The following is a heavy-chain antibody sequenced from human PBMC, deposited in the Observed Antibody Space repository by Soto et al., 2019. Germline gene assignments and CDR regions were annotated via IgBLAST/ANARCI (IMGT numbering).Heavy chain of an antibody. D-gene: IGHD3-3*01. V-gene: IGHV1-3*01. CDR3: ARDSDFWSGDYMPFDY. CDR2: INAGNGNT. J-gene: IGHJ4*02. Sequence: ASVKVSCKASGYSFTSYAMHWVRQAPGQRLEWMGWINAGNGNTKYSQKFQGRVAITRDTSASTAYMELSSLRSEDTAVYYCARDSDFWSGDYMPFDYWGQGTLVTVSS. CDR1: GYSFTSYA.